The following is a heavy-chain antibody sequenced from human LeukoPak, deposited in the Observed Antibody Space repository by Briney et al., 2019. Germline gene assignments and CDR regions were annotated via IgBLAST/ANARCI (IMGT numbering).Heavy chain of an antibody. V-gene: IGHV4-34*01. D-gene: IGHD3-10*01. CDR2: INHSGST. J-gene: IGHJ6*03. CDR3: ARGVLYYYSSGSLSGYYYMDV. CDR1: GGSFSGYY. Sequence: PSETLSLTCAVYGGSFSGYYWSWIRQPPGKGLEWIGEINHSGSTNYNPSLKSRVTMSVDTSKNQFSLKLSSVTAADTAVYYCARGVLYYYSSGSLSGYYYMDVWGKGTTVTVSS.